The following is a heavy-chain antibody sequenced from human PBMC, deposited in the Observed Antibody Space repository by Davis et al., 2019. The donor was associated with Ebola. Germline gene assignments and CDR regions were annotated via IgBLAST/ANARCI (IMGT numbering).Heavy chain of an antibody. J-gene: IGHJ6*02. D-gene: IGHD3-3*01. CDR1: GGTFSRYA. Sequence: SVKVSCKASGGTFSRYAISWVRQAPGQGLEWMGGIIPILGTANYAQKFQGRVTITADKSTSTAYMELSSLRSEDTAVYYCARSIPLTIFGVVMYYGMDVWGQGTTVTVSS. CDR2: IIPILGTA. V-gene: IGHV1-69*06. CDR3: ARSIPLTIFGVVMYYGMDV.